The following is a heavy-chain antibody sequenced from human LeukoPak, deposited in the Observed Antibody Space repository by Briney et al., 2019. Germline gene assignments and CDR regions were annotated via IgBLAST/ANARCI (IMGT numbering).Heavy chain of an antibody. V-gene: IGHV1-18*01. CDR2: IIAYNGNT. Sequence: GASVQVSCKASGYTFTTYGMTWVRQAPGQGLQWMGIIAYNGNTYYVENLQGRVTMTTDSSTNTAYMELRNLRSDDTAVYYCARYSSSWYLYDYWGQGTLVTVSS. CDR3: ARYSSSWYLYDY. CDR1: GYTFTTYG. D-gene: IGHD6-13*01. J-gene: IGHJ4*02.